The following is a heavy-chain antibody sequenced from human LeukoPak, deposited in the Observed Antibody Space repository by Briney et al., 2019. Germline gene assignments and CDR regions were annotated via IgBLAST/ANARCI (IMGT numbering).Heavy chain of an antibody. CDR1: GFTVSSNY. CDR3: AKDKWEQTEGSNWFDP. CDR2: IYSGGST. D-gene: IGHD1-26*01. V-gene: IGHV3-66*01. J-gene: IGHJ5*02. Sequence: QAGGSLRLSCAASGFTVSSNYMSWVRQAPGKGLEWVSVIYSGGSTYYADSVKGRFTISRDNSKDTLYLQMNSLRAEDTAVYYCAKDKWEQTEGSNWFDPWGQGTLVTVSS.